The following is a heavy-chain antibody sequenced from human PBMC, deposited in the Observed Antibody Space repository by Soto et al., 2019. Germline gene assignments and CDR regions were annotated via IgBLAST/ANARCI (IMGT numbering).Heavy chain of an antibody. CDR2: ISYDGSNK. V-gene: IGHV3-30*18. J-gene: IGHJ4*02. D-gene: IGHD3-22*01. CDR1: GFTFSSYG. Sequence: QVQLVESGGGVVQPGRSLRLSCAASGFTFSSYGMHWVRQAPGKGLEWVAVISYDGSNKYYADSVKGRFTISRDNSKNALYLQMNSLRAEDTAVYYCAKKGRGYRQKGSPPFDYWGQGTLVTVSS. CDR3: AKKGRGYRQKGSPPFDY.